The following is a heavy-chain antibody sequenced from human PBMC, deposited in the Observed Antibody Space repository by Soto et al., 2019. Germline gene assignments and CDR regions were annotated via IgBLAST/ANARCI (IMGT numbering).Heavy chain of an antibody. CDR2: IYYSGST. CDR3: ARLPITIFGVVIDY. D-gene: IGHD3-3*01. J-gene: IGHJ4*02. V-gene: IGHV4-39*01. CDR1: GGSISSSSYY. Sequence: QLQLQESGPGLVKPSETLSLTCTVSGGSISSSSYYWGWIRQPPGKGLEWIGSIYYSGSTYYNPSLKSRFTISVDTSKNQFSLKLSSVTAADTAVYYCARLPITIFGVVIDYWGQGTLVTVSS.